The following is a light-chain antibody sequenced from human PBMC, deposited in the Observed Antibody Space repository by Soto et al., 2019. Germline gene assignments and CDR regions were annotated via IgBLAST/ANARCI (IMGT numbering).Light chain of an antibody. CDR2: DNS. J-gene: IGLJ2*01. CDR1: SSNIGNNY. CDR3: GTWDDSLSAGI. V-gene: IGLV1-51*01. Sequence: QSVLTQPPSVSAAPGQKVTVSCSGSSSNIGNNYVSWYQQLPGTAPKLLIYDNSKRPSGTPDRFSGSRSGTSATLGITGLQTGDEADYYCGTWDDSLSAGIFGGGTKLTVL.